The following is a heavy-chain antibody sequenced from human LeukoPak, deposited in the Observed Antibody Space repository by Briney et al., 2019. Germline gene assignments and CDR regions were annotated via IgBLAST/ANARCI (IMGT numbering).Heavy chain of an antibody. CDR3: ASYDSSGYYYFDY. CDR1: GGTFSSYA. V-gene: IGHV1-69*01. J-gene: IGHJ4*02. Sequence: SVKVSCKASGGTFSSYAISWVRQAPGQGLEWMGGIIPIFGTANYAQKFQGRVTITADESTSTAYMELSSLRSEDTAVYYCASYDSSGYYYFDYWGQGTLVTVSS. CDR2: IIPIFGTA. D-gene: IGHD3-22*01.